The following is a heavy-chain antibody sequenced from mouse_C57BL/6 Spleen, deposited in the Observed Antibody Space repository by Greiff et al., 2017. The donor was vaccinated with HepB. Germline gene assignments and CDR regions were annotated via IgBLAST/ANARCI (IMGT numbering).Heavy chain of an antibody. V-gene: IGHV1-15*01. CDR2: IDPETGGT. Sequence: VQLQQSGAELVRPGASVTLSCKASGYTFTDYEMHWVKQTPVHGLEWMGAIDPETGGTAYNQKFKGKAILTADKSSSTAYMELRSLTSEDSAVYYCTGTLYGNYYAMDYWGQGTSVTVSS. CDR1: GYTFTDYE. J-gene: IGHJ4*01. CDR3: TGTLYGNYYAMDY. D-gene: IGHD2-1*01.